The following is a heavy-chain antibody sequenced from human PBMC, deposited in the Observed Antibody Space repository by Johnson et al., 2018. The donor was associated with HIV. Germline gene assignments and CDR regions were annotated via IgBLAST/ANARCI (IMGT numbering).Heavy chain of an antibody. V-gene: IGHV3-66*02. Sequence: VQLVESGGGWVQPGGSLRLSCAASGFAVSKNYLTWVRQAPGKGLEWVSIIYSGGTTYYADSVTGRLTISRDNSKNTRYLQMNSLRAEDTAVYYCASWGVGSSWNHDAFDIWGQGTMVTVSS. J-gene: IGHJ3*02. D-gene: IGHD6-13*01. CDR1: GFAVSKNY. CDR2: IYSGGTT. CDR3: ASWGVGSSWNHDAFDI.